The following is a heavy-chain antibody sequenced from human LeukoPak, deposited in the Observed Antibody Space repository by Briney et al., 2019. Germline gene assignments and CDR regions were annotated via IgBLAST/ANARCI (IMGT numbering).Heavy chain of an antibody. V-gene: IGHV3-23*01. CDR3: AEDLDYGDYVTGE. CDR1: GFTFSSYA. D-gene: IGHD4-17*01. J-gene: IGHJ4*02. Sequence: GGSLRLSCAASGFTFSSYAMSWVRQAPGKGLEWVSAISGSGGSTYYADSVKGRFTISRDNSKNTLYLQMNSLRAEDTAVYYCAEDLDYGDYVTGEWGQGTLVTVSS. CDR2: ISGSGGST.